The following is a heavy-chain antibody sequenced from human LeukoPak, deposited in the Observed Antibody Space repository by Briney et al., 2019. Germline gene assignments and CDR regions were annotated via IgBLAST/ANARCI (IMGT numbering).Heavy chain of an antibody. Sequence: SETLSLTCAVYGGSFSGYYWSWIRQPPGKGLEWIGEINHSGSTNYNPSLKGRVTISVDTSKNQFSLKLSSVTAADTAVYYCARKAARYFDYWGQGTLVTVSS. J-gene: IGHJ4*02. D-gene: IGHD6-6*01. CDR1: GGSFSGYY. V-gene: IGHV4-34*01. CDR2: INHSGST. CDR3: ARKAARYFDY.